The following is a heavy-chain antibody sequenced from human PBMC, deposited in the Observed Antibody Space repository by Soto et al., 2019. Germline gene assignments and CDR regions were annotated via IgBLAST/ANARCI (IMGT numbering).Heavy chain of an antibody. J-gene: IGHJ4*02. CDR2: INRDGSEE. CDR3: ARGTDAPGLDY. V-gene: IGHV3-7*01. CDR1: GINFGIYW. Sequence: EVQLVESGGGLVQPGGSLRLSCTASGINFGIYWMNWVRQAPGKGLEWVANINRDGSEEYFLDSVKGRFTISRDNAKNSLYLQMNSLGPEDTVVYYCARGTDAPGLDYWVQGTLVTVSS.